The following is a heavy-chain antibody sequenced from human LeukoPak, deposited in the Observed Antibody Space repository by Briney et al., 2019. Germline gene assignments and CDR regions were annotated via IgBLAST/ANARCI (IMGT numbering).Heavy chain of an antibody. D-gene: IGHD2-2*01. Sequence: GGSLRLSCAASGFTFSSYWMHWVRQAPGKGLVWVSRINSDGSSTSYADSVKGRFTISRDNAKNTLYLQMNSLRAEDTAVYYCARGGSSLYAFDIWGQGTMVTVSS. CDR1: GFTFSSYW. CDR2: INSDGSST. CDR3: ARGGSSLYAFDI. J-gene: IGHJ3*02. V-gene: IGHV3-74*01.